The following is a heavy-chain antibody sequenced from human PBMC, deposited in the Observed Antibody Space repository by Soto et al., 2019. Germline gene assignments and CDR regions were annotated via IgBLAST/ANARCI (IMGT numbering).Heavy chain of an antibody. J-gene: IGHJ6*03. CDR2: IYYSGST. CDR1: GGSISSGVYY. Sequence: SETLSLTCTVSGGSISSGVYYWSWIRQHPGKGLEWIGYIYYSGSTYYNPSLKSRVTISVDTSKNQFSLKLSSVTAADTAVYYCARRTKDYGDYSGYYYYYMDVWGKGTTVTVSS. V-gene: IGHV4-31*03. D-gene: IGHD4-17*01. CDR3: ARRTKDYGDYSGYYYYYMDV.